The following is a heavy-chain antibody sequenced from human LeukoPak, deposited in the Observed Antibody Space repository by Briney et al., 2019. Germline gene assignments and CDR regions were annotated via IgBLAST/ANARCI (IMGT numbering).Heavy chain of an antibody. J-gene: IGHJ3*02. CDR2: ISSSSSTI. V-gene: IGHV3-48*02. Sequence: PGGSLRLSCAASGFTFSSYSMNWVRQAPGKGLEWVSYISSSSSTIYYADSVKGRFTISRDNAKNSLYLQMNSLRDEDTAVYYCARDRGEMATIDAFDICGQGTMVTVSS. CDR3: ARDRGEMATIDAFDI. D-gene: IGHD5-24*01. CDR1: GFTFSSYS.